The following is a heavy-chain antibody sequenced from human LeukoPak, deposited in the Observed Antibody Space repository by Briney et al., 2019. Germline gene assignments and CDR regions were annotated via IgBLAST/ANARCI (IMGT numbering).Heavy chain of an antibody. V-gene: IGHV4-59*12. J-gene: IGHJ5*02. CDR2: VYYSGST. CDR1: GGSISSYY. D-gene: IGHD6-13*01. Sequence: SETLSLTCTVSGGSISSYYWSWIRQPPGKGLEWIGYVYYSGSTNYNPSLKSRVTISVDTSKNQFSLRLSSVTAADTAVYYCARGHNRVSPWGQGTLVTVSS. CDR3: ARGHNRVSP.